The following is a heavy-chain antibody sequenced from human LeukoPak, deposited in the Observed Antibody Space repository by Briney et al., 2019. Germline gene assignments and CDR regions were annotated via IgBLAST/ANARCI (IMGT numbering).Heavy chain of an antibody. J-gene: IGHJ4*02. Sequence: RGSLRPSCAASGFIVSRNYMNWVRQAQGKGLEWVSVIYSAGSTYYADSVKGRVTIYRDNSKNTVDLQMNDQRAEDTAVYYCARWWDARLSFDYWGQGTLVTVSS. D-gene: IGHD2-15*01. CDR3: ARWWDARLSFDY. V-gene: IGHV3-66*02. CDR2: IYSAGST. CDR1: GFIVSRNY.